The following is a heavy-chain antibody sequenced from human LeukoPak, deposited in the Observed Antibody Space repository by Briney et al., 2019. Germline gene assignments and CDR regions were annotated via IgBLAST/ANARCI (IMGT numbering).Heavy chain of an antibody. V-gene: IGHV4-30-2*01. Sequence: SQTLSLTCTVSGGSISSGGYYWSWIRQPPGKGLEWIGYIYHSGSTYYNPSLKSRVTISVDRSKNQFSLKLSSVTAADTAVYYCARKYSSGLDYWGQGTLVTVSS. CDR1: GGSISSGGYY. D-gene: IGHD6-19*01. CDR3: ARKYSSGLDY. CDR2: IYHSGST. J-gene: IGHJ4*02.